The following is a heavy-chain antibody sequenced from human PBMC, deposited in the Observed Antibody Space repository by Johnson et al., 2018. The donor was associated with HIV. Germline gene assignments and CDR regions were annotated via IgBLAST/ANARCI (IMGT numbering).Heavy chain of an antibody. CDR1: GFTFSSHG. D-gene: IGHD6-13*01. V-gene: IGHV3-30*18. CDR3: AKDLPPNSSWYGAPDAFDI. Sequence: QVQLVESGGGVVQTGRSLRLSCAASGFTFSSHGMHWVRQAPGKGLQWVALICCDGISQDYVDSVKGRIIISSDNCKTTLCFRAEDTAVDYCAKDLPPNSSWYGAPDAFDIWGQGTMVTVSS. J-gene: IGHJ3*02. CDR2: ICCDGISQ.